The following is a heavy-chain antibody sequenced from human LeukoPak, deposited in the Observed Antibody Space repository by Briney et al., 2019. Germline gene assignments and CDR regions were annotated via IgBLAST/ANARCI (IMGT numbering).Heavy chain of an antibody. J-gene: IGHJ4*02. CDR3: ARVIRYDSYYVSCYFDY. V-gene: IGHV3-7*03. CDR2: IKQDGSEK. Sequence: PGGSLRLSCAASGFTFSSYSMNWVRQAPGKGLEWVANIKQDGSEKYYVDSVKGRFTISRDNAKNSLYLQMNSLRAEDTAVYYCARVIRYDSYYVSCYFDYWGQGTLVTVSS. D-gene: IGHD3-22*01. CDR1: GFTFSSYS.